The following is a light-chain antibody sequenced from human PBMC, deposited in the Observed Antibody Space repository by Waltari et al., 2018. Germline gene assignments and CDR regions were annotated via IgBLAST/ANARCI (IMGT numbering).Light chain of an antibody. CDR2: DVS. CDR1: RSDVGNFNS. J-gene: IGLJ2*01. Sequence: QSALTQPASVSGSPGKSITIPCTGTRSDVGNFNSVSWYQQPPGKAPKLMIYDVSNRPSGVSNRFSGSKSGNTASLTISGLQAEDEADYYCSSYTSSSTRLFGGGTKLTVL. V-gene: IGLV2-14*03. CDR3: SSYTSSSTRL.